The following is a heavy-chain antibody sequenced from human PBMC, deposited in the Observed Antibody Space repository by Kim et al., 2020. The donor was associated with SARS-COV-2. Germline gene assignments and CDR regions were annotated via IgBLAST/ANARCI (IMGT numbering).Heavy chain of an antibody. V-gene: IGHV4-4*02. CDR3: ARGGRRLLWFGELPPFDY. J-gene: IGHJ4*02. D-gene: IGHD3-10*01. Sequence: SETLSLTCAVSGGSISSSNWWSWVRQPPGKGLEWIGEIYHSGSTNYNPSLKSRVTISVDKSKNQFSLKLSSVTAADTAVYYCARGGRRLLWFGELPPFDYWGQGTLVTVSS. CDR1: GGSISSSNW. CDR2: IYHSGST.